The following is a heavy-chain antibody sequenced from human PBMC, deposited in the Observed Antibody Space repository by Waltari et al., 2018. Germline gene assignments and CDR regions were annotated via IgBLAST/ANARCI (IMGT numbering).Heavy chain of an antibody. Sequence: QVQLQQWGAGLLKPSETLSLTCAVYGGSFSGYYWSWISQPPGKGLEWIGEINHSGSTNYNPSLKSRVTISVYTSKNQLSMKLSSVTAADTAVYDCASLNIAARPYYFDYWGQGTLVTVSS. D-gene: IGHD6-6*01. CDR1: GGSFSGYY. V-gene: IGHV4-34*01. J-gene: IGHJ4*02. CDR3: ASLNIAARPYYFDY. CDR2: INHSGST.